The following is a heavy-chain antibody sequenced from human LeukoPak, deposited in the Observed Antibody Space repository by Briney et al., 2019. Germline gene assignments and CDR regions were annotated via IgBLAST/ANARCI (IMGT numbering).Heavy chain of an antibody. V-gene: IGHV1-69*13. Sequence: GASVKLSCKASGGTFSSYAISWVRQAPGQGLEWMGGIIPIFGTANYAQKFQGRVTITADESTSTAYMELSSLRSEDTAVYYCAREGKTYYYGSGSYAYYYYYMDVWGKGTTVTVSS. CDR3: AREGKTYYYGSGSYAYYYYYMDV. D-gene: IGHD3-10*01. CDR2: IIPIFGTA. J-gene: IGHJ6*03. CDR1: GGTFSSYA.